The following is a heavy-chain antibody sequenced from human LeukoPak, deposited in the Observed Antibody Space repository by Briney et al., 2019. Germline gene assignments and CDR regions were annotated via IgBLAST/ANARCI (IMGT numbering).Heavy chain of an antibody. D-gene: IGHD3-10*01. Sequence: GGSLTLSCAASGFTFSDYYMSWIRQPPGKGLEWVSYISSSGTTIYYADSVRGRFTVSRDNAKNSLYLQMDSLSAEETAVYYCASLRGVNRWGQGTLVTVSS. CDR1: GFTFSDYY. CDR2: ISSSGTTI. V-gene: IGHV3-11*01. CDR3: ASLRGVNR. J-gene: IGHJ5*02.